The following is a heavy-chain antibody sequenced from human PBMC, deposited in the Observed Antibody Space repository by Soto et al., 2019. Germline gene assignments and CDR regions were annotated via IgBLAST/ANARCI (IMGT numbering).Heavy chain of an antibody. CDR1: GGSISDLY. CDR2: GLRHEFV. V-gene: IGHV4-59*11. Sequence: ETLSLTCTVSGGSISDLYLSWTRQPPGKGLEWIGYGLRHEFVGTNPSLTNRVTISVDMSKRQFSLRLNSVTAADTAVYYCVAGPDHAKSAYWGQGTLVTVSS. CDR3: VAGPDHAKSAY. J-gene: IGHJ4*01.